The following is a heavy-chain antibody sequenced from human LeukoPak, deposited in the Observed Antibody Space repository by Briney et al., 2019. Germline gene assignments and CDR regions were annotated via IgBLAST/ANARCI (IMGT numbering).Heavy chain of an antibody. CDR2: IGGSGITT. J-gene: IGHJ3*02. D-gene: IGHD6-13*01. CDR3: ARGASSWEYTTFDI. CDR1: GFINNYA. Sequence: PGGSLRLSCAASGFINNYAMHWVRQAPGKGLEWVSTIGGSGITTFYADSVKGRFTISRDNSKNAVFLQVNSLRAEDMAIYYCARGASSWEYTTFDIWGQGTIVTVSS. V-gene: IGHV3-23*01.